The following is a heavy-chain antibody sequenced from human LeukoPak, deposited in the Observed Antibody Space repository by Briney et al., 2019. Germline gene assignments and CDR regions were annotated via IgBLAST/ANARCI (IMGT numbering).Heavy chain of an antibody. J-gene: IGHJ2*01. D-gene: IGHD2-2*01. CDR3: ARGPGMETSVAPEYWYFDL. CDR2: INPSGGST. CDR1: GYTFTSYY. V-gene: IGHV1-46*01. Sequence: ASVKVSCKASGYTFTSYYMHWVRQAPGQGLEWMGIINPSGGSTSYAQKFQGRLTMTRDTSTSTVYMELSSLRSEDTAVYYCARGPGMETSVAPEYWYFDLWGRGTLVTVSS.